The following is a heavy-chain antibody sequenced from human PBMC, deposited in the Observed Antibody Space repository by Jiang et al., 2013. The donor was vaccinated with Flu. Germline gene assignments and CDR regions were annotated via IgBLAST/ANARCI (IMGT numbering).Heavy chain of an antibody. CDR2: IYPGDSDT. CDR3: AISVGATMGAFDI. J-gene: IGHJ3*02. V-gene: IGHV5-51*01. Sequence: QMPGKGLEWMGIIYPGDSDTRYSPSFQGQVTISADKSISTAYLQWSSLKASDTAMYYCAISVGATMGAFDIWGQGTMVTVSS. D-gene: IGHD1-26*01.